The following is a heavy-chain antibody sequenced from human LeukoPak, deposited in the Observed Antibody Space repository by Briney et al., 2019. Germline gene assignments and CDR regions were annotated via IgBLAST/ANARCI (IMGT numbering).Heavy chain of an antibody. CDR1: GGSISSGGYY. J-gene: IGHJ3*02. V-gene: IGHV4-30-2*01. CDR3: ARVAGGSIVGASKGAFDI. Sequence: KTSETLSLTCTVSGGSISSGGYYWSWIRQPPGKDLEWIGYICHSGSTYYNPSLKSRVTMSVDTSKNQFSLKLSSVTAADTAVYYCARVAGGSIVGASKGAFDIWGQGTMVTVSS. CDR2: ICHSGST. D-gene: IGHD1-26*01.